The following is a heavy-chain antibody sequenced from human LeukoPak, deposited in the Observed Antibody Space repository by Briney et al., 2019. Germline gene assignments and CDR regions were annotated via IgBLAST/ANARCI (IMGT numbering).Heavy chain of an antibody. D-gene: IGHD3-10*01. V-gene: IGHV4-34*01. Sequence: SETLSLTCAVYGGSFSGYYWSWIRQPPGKGLEWIGEINHSGSTNYNPSLKSRVTISVDTSKNQFSLKLSSVTAADTAVYYCARRERITMVRGAHYYYYYMDVWGKGTTVTVSS. CDR1: GGSFSGYY. CDR3: ARRERITMVRGAHYYYYYMDV. CDR2: INHSGST. J-gene: IGHJ6*03.